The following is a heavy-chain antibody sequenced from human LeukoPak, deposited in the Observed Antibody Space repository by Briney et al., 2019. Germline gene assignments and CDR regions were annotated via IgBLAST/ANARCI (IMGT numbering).Heavy chain of an antibody. D-gene: IGHD7-27*01. V-gene: IGHV3-30*04. CDR3: ARPHFSGDAFDI. J-gene: IGHJ3*02. Sequence: AGGSLRLSCAASGFTFSSYAMHWVRQAPGKGLEWVAVISYDGSNKHYADSVKGRFTISRDNSKNTLYLQMNSLRAEDTAVYYCARPHFSGDAFDIWGQGTMVTVSS. CDR2: ISYDGSNK. CDR1: GFTFSSYA.